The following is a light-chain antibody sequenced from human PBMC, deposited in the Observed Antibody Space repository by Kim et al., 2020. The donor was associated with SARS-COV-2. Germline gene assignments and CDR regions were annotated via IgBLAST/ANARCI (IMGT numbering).Light chain of an antibody. CDR1: QSVSSSY. Sequence: SPGESAPPSCRASQSVSSSYLAWYQQKPGQAPRLLIYGASSRATGIPDRFSGSGSGTDFTLTISRLEPEDFAVYYCQQYGSSPRTFGQGTKVDIK. V-gene: IGKV3-20*01. CDR2: GAS. CDR3: QQYGSSPRT. J-gene: IGKJ1*01.